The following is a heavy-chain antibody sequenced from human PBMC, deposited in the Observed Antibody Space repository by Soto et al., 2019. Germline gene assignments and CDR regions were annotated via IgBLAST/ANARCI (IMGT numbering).Heavy chain of an antibody. Sequence: EVQLVESGGGLVQPGRSLRLSCAASGFTFDDYAMHWVRQAPGKGLEWVSGISWNSGSIGYADSVKGRFTISRDNAKNSLYLQLNSLRAEDTALYYCAKGPYCSSTSCYRRKASFEYFQHWGQGTLVTVSS. D-gene: IGHD2-2*01. CDR3: AKGPYCSSTSCYRRKASFEYFQH. V-gene: IGHV3-9*01. CDR2: ISWNSGSI. J-gene: IGHJ1*01. CDR1: GFTFDDYA.